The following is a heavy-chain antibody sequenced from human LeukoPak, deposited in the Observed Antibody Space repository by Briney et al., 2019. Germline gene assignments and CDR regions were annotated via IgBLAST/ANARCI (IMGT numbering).Heavy chain of an antibody. CDR1: GGTFSSYA. CDR3: ARSYYYGSGSYHPILIYYFDY. J-gene: IGHJ4*02. D-gene: IGHD3-10*01. Sequence: SVKVSCKASGGTFSSYANSWVRQAPGQGLEWMGGIIPIFGTANYAQKFQGRVTITADESTSTAYMELSSLRSEDTAVYYCARSYYYGSGSYHPILIYYFDYWGQGTLVTVSS. V-gene: IGHV1-69*13. CDR2: IIPIFGTA.